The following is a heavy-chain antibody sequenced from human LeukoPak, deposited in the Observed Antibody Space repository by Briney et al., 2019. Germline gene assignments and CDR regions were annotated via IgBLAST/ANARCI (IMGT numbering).Heavy chain of an antibody. V-gene: IGHV1-8*03. CDR2: MNPNSGNT. J-gene: IGHJ4*02. CDR3: ARGKPENYDFWSGPSTSDY. D-gene: IGHD3-3*01. CDR1: GYTFTDYY. Sequence: ASVKVSCKASGYTFTDYYMHWVRQAPGQGLEWMGWMNPNSGNTGYAQKFQGRVTITRNTSISTAYMELSSLRSEDTAVYYCARGKPENYDFWSGPSTSDYWGQGTLVTVSS.